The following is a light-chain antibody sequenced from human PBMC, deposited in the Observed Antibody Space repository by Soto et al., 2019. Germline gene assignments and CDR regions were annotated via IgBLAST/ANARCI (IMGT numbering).Light chain of an antibody. CDR3: SAYTTSIALYV. V-gene: IGLV2-14*03. CDR2: DVG. J-gene: IGLJ1*01. CDR1: ISDVGEYKY. Sequence: QALRTQPASVSGSPGQSITISCTESISDVGEYKYVSWYQQHPGTAPRLIIYDVGNRPSGVSNRFSGSKSGSTASLTISGLQAEDEADYYCSAYTTSIALYVFGAGTKVTVL.